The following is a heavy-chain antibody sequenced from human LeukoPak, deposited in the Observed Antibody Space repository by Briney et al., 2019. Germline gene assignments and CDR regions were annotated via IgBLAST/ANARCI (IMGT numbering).Heavy chain of an antibody. J-gene: IGHJ5*02. CDR3: ARDLAVVVVAAPGHNWFDP. Sequence: SETLSLTCTVSGGSISSYYWSWIRQPAGKGLEWIGRIYTSGSTNYNHSLKSRVTMSVDTSKNQFSLKLSSVTAADTAVYYCARDLAVVVVAAPGHNWFDPWGQGTLVTVSS. D-gene: IGHD2-15*01. V-gene: IGHV4-4*07. CDR2: IYTSGST. CDR1: GGSISSYY.